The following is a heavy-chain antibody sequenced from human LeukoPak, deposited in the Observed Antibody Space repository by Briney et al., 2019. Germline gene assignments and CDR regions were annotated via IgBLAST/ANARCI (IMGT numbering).Heavy chain of an antibody. CDR3: AGAYGVYGDYYFDY. Sequence: ASVKVSCRASGYTFTSYAMNWVRQAPGQGLEWMGWINTNTGNPTYAQGFTGRFVFSLDTSVSTAYLQISSLKAEDTAVYYCAGAYGVYGDYYFDYWGQGTLVTVSS. CDR2: INTNTGNP. J-gene: IGHJ4*02. D-gene: IGHD4-17*01. V-gene: IGHV7-4-1*02. CDR1: GYTFTSYA.